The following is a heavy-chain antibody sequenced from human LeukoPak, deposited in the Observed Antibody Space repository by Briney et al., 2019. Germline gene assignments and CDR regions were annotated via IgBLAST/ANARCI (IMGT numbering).Heavy chain of an antibody. J-gene: IGHJ6*03. D-gene: IGHD3-10*01. CDR2: IRYDGSIK. CDR1: GFSFSNYG. CDR3: AKEGTNYHYYMDV. V-gene: IGHV3-30*02. Sequence: GGSLRLSCAASGFSFSNYGMHWVRQAPGKGLEWVAFIRYDGSIKYYADSVKGRFTISRDNSKNTLYLQMNSLRAEDTAVYYCAKEGTNYHYYMDVWGKGTTVTISS.